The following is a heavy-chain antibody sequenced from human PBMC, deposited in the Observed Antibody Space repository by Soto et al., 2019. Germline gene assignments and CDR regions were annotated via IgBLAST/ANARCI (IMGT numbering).Heavy chain of an antibody. CDR1: GGTFSSYA. Sequence: QVQLVQSGAEVKKPGSSVKVSCKASGGTFSSYAISWMRQAPGQGLEWMGGIIPIFGTANYAQKFQGRVTITADESTSTAYMELSSLRSEDTAVYYCARDLLYCSSTSCRWFDPWGQGTLVTVSS. V-gene: IGHV1-69*01. D-gene: IGHD2-2*01. J-gene: IGHJ5*02. CDR3: ARDLLYCSSTSCRWFDP. CDR2: IIPIFGTA.